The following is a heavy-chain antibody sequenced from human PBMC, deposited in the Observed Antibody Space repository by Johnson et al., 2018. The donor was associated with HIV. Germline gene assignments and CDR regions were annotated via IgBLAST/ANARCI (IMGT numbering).Heavy chain of an antibody. CDR1: GFIFSSYD. V-gene: IGHV3-13*01. J-gene: IGHJ3*02. Sequence: VQLVESGGGLVQPGGSLRLSCAASGFIFSSYDMHWVRQATGKGLEWVSAIGTAGDTYYPGSVKCRFTISRENAKNSLYLQMNSLRAGDTAVYYCARARVITFGGVIVRVGAFDIWGQGTMVTVSS. D-gene: IGHD3-16*02. CDR3: ARARVITFGGVIVRVGAFDI. CDR2: IGTAGDT.